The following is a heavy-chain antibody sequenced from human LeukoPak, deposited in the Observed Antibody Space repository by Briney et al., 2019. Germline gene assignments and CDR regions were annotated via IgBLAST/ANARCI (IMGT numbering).Heavy chain of an antibody. D-gene: IGHD2-21*02. CDR1: GGSISSGGYS. Sequence: SQTLSLTCAVSGGSISSGGYSWSWIRQPPGKGLEWNGYIYHSGSTYYNPSLKSRVTISVDRSKNQFSLKLSSVTAADTAVYYCARAYCGGDCYFPNWFDPWGQGTLVTVSS. CDR2: IYHSGST. V-gene: IGHV4-30-2*01. CDR3: ARAYCGGDCYFPNWFDP. J-gene: IGHJ5*02.